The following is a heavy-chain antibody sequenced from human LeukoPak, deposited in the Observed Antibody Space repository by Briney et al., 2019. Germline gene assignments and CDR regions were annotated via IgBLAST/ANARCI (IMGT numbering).Heavy chain of an antibody. J-gene: IGHJ4*02. V-gene: IGHV3-30*18. Sequence: GRSLRLSCAASGFTFSSYGMHWVRQAPGKGLEWVAVISYDGSNKYYADSVKDRFTISRDNSKNTLYLQMNSLRAEDTAVYYCAKDVSSSWYYFDYWGQGTLVTVSS. CDR2: ISYDGSNK. D-gene: IGHD6-13*01. CDR3: AKDVSSSWYYFDY. CDR1: GFTFSSYG.